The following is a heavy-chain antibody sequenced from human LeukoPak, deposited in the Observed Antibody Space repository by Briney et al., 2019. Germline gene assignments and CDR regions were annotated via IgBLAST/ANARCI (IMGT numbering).Heavy chain of an antibody. Sequence: PSETLSLTCPVSGGSISSYYWSWIRQPPGKGLEWIGYIYYSGSTNYNPSLKSRVTISVDTSKNQFSLKLSLVTAADTAVYYCARDRSESDGVDVWGQGTTVTVSS. CDR1: GGSISSYY. J-gene: IGHJ6*02. CDR2: IYYSGST. CDR3: ARDRSESDGVDV. V-gene: IGHV4-59*01.